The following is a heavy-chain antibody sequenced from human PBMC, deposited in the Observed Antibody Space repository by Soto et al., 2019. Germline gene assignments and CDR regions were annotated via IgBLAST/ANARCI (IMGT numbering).Heavy chain of an antibody. CDR2: INHSGST. CDR3: ARGRRTVRNYYGSGSYNSFDY. CDR1: GGSFSGYY. J-gene: IGHJ4*02. Sequence: PSETLSLTCAVYGGSFSGYYWSWIRQPPGKGLEWIGEINHSGSTNYNPSLKSRVTISVDTSKNQFSLKLSSVTAADTAVYYCARGRRTVRNYYGSGSYNSFDYWGQGTLVTVSS. D-gene: IGHD3-10*01. V-gene: IGHV4-34*01.